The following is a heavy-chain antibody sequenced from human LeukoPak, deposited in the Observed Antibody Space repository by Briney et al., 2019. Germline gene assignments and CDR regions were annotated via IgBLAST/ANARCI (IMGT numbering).Heavy chain of an antibody. CDR1: GFTFSDHY. CDR2: TRNKAHSYTT. J-gene: IGHJ4*02. V-gene: IGHV3-72*01. CDR3: ARSTVTIDY. D-gene: IGHD4-11*01. Sequence: GGSLRLSCAASGFTFSDHYMDWVRQAPGKGLEWVDRTRNKAHSYTTEYAASVKGRFTISRDDSKNSLYLQMNSLKTEDTAVYYCARSTVTIDYWGQGTLVTVSS.